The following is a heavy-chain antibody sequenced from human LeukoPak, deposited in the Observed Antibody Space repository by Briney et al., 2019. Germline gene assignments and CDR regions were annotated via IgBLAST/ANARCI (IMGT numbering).Heavy chain of an antibody. Sequence: GGSRRLSCAASGFTFSSYSMNWVRQAPGKGLEWVSSISSSSSYIYYADSVKGRFTISRDNAKNSLYLQMNSLRAEDTAVYYCAKNNQDYYLPDAFDIWGQGTMVTVSS. V-gene: IGHV3-21*01. CDR3: AKNNQDYYLPDAFDI. CDR2: ISSSSSYI. CDR1: GFTFSSYS. J-gene: IGHJ3*02. D-gene: IGHD3-22*01.